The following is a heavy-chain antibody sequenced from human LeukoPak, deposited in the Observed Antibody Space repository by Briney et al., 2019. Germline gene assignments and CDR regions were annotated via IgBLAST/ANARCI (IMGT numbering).Heavy chain of an antibody. D-gene: IGHD2-8*01. J-gene: IGHJ5*02. CDR2: ISAYNGNT. CDR1: GYTFTSYG. Sequence: ASVKVSCKASGYTFTSYGISWVRQAPGQGLEWMGWISAYNGNTNYAQKLQGRVTTTTDTSTSTAYMELRSLRSDDTAVYYCASTTSFDREYCTNGVCVFDPWGQGTLVTVSS. CDR3: ASTTSFDREYCTNGVCVFDP. V-gene: IGHV1-18*01.